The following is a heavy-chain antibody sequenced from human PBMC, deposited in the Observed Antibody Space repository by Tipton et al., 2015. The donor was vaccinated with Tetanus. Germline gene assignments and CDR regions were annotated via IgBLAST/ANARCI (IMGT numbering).Heavy chain of an antibody. CDR3: AKGLWYSSSSYFDY. CDR1: GFTFRSYA. J-gene: IGHJ4*02. Sequence: SLRLSCAASGFTFRSYAMSWVRRAPGKGLEWVSAVSGRGSSTYYADSVKGRFTISRDSSKNTLYLQMNSLRAEDTAVYYCAKGLWYSSSSYFDYWGQGTLVTVSS. V-gene: IGHV3-23*01. D-gene: IGHD6-6*01. CDR2: VSGRGSST.